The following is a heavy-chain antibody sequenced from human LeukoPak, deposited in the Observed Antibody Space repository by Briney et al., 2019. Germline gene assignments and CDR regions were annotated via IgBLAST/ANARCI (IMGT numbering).Heavy chain of an antibody. D-gene: IGHD6-13*01. Sequence: PSETLSLTCTVSGDSISSSSYYWGWIRQPPGKGLEWIGSIYYSGSTYYNPSLKSRVSISIDTSKNQFSLNLSSVTAADTAVYYCARRAVGTFDYWGQGTLVTVPS. CDR1: GDSISSSSYY. CDR3: ARRAVGTFDY. J-gene: IGHJ4*02. CDR2: IYYSGST. V-gene: IGHV4-39*01.